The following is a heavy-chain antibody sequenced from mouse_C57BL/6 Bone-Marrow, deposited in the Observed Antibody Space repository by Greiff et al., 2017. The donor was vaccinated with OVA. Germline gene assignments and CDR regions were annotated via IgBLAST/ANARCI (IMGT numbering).Heavy chain of an antibody. V-gene: IGHV10-1*01. D-gene: IGHD1-1*01. CDR3: VRGGTTVGFDY. Sequence: EVQLVESGGGLVQPKGSLKLSCAASGFSFNTYAMNWVRQAPGKGLEWVARIRSKSNNYATYYADSVKDRFTISRDDSESMLSLQMNNLKTEYTAMYYCVRGGTTVGFDYWGQGTTLTVSS. J-gene: IGHJ2*01. CDR2: IRSKSNNYAT. CDR1: GFSFNTYA.